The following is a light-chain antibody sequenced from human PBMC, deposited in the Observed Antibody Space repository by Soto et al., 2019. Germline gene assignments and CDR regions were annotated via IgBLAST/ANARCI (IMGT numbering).Light chain of an antibody. CDR3: SSYTSSFVV. J-gene: IGLJ2*01. Sequence: QSALTQPASVSGSPGQSITISCTGTSSDVGGYNYVSWYQQHPGKAPKLMIYDVSNRPSGVSNRFSGSKSGNTASLTISGLQAADEADYYCSSYTSSFVVFGGGTQLTVL. CDR1: SSDVGGYNY. V-gene: IGLV2-14*01. CDR2: DVS.